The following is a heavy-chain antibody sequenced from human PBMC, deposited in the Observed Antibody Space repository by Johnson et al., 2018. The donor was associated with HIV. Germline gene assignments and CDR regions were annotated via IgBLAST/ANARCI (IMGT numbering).Heavy chain of an antibody. CDR3: ARDLVGGSYLLGAFDI. D-gene: IGHD1-26*01. CDR2: ISYDGINK. Sequence: QMQLVESGGGVVQPGRSLRLSCAASGFSFSYYAMHWVRQAPGKGLEWVAVISYDGINKYYAQSVKGRFTISRDNSKKTLYLQMNSLRVEDTAVYNCARDLVGGSYLLGAFDIWGPGTMVTVSS. CDR1: GFSFSYYA. J-gene: IGHJ3*02. V-gene: IGHV3-30-3*01.